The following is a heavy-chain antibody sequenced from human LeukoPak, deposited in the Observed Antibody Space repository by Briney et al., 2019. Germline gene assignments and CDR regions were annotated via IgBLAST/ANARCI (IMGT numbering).Heavy chain of an antibody. D-gene: IGHD4-23*01. CDR3: ARGSTVVTPELGFYFDY. J-gene: IGHJ4*02. Sequence: KASETLSLTCTVSGDSITGGSFYWGWIRHSPGKGLEWIGSIYYSGSTNYNPSLKSRVTISVDTSKNQFSLKLSSVTAADTAVYYCARGSTVVTPELGFYFDYWGQGTLVTVSS. CDR2: IYYSGST. CDR1: GDSITGGSFY. V-gene: IGHV4-61*01.